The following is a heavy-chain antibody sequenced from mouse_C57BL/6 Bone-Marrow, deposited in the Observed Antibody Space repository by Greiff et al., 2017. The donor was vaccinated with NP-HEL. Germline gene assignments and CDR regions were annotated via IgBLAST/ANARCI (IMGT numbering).Heavy chain of an antibody. CDR3: ARRGPYYYGSSSFAY. Sequence: QVQLQQSGAELVRPGTSVKMSCKASGYTFTNYWIGWAKQRPGHGLEWIGDIYPGGGYTNYNAKFKGKATLTADKSSSTAYMQFSSLTSEDSAIYYCARRGPYYYGSSSFAYWGQGTLVTVSA. D-gene: IGHD1-1*01. V-gene: IGHV1-63*01. J-gene: IGHJ3*01. CDR1: GYTFTNYW. CDR2: IYPGGGYT.